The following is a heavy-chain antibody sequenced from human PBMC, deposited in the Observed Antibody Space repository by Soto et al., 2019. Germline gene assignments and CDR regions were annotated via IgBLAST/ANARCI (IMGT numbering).Heavy chain of an antibody. CDR1: GFTFSSYS. D-gene: IGHD2-15*01. CDR3: ARPYCSGGSCYRYYYYGMDV. Sequence: EVQLVESGGGLVKPGGSLRLSCAASGFTFSSYSMNWVRQAPGKGLEWVSSISSSSSYIYYADSAKGRFTISRDNAKNSLYLQMNSLRAEDTAVYYCARPYCSGGSCYRYYYYGMDVWGQGTTVTVSS. J-gene: IGHJ6*02. V-gene: IGHV3-21*01. CDR2: ISSSSSYI.